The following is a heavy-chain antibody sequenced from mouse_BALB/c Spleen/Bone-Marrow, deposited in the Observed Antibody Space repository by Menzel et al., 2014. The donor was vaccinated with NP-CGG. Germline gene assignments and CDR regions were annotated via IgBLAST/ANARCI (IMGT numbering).Heavy chain of an antibody. J-gene: IGHJ2*01. CDR3: ALYYYGSLDY. CDR2: INPSNGRT. CDR1: GYTFTSYW. D-gene: IGHD1-1*01. V-gene: IGHV1S81*02. Sequence: QVQLQQSGAELVKPGASVKLSCKASGYTFTSYWMHWVKQRPGQGLEWIGEINPSNGRTNYNEKFKSKATLTVDKSSSTAYMQLSSLTCEDSAVYYCALYYYGSLDYWGQGTTLTVSS.